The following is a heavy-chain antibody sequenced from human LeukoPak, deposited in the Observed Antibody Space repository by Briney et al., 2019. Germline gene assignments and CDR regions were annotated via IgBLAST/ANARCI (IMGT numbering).Heavy chain of an antibody. D-gene: IGHD3-10*01. CDR2: INPNSGDT. J-gene: IGHJ6*03. V-gene: IGHV1-2*02. CDR1: GYTFTGYY. CDR3: ARDGPYGSGSYSYYYYMDV. Sequence: GASAKVSCKASGYTFTGYYVHWVRQAPGQGLEWMGWINPNSGDTDYAQKFQGRVTMTRDTSISTAYMELSRLRSDDTAVYYCARDGPYGSGSYSYYYYMDVWGKGTTVTVSS.